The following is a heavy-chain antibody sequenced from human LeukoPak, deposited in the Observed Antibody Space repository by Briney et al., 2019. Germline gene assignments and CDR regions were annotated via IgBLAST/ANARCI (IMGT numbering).Heavy chain of an antibody. CDR1: GFTFSDYE. CDR3: ARAYCGGDCYSTVDY. D-gene: IGHD2-21*02. J-gene: IGHJ4*02. CDR2: ISTNGDVI. V-gene: IGHV3-48*03. Sequence: GGSLRLSCAASGFTFSDYEMNWVRQAPGKGLEWVSHISTNGDVIYYANSVKGRFTISRDNAKNSLYLQMNSLRAEDTAVYYCARAYCGGDCYSTVDYWGQGTLVTVSS.